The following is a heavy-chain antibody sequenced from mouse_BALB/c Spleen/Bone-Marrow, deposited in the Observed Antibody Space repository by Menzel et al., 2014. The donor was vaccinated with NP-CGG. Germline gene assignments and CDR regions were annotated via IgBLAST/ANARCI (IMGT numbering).Heavy chain of an antibody. D-gene: IGHD1-1*01. V-gene: IGHV14-3*02. CDR2: IDPANGNT. CDR1: GFNIKDTY. CDR3: ARYYYGFCFDY. J-gene: IGHJ2*01. Sequence: VQLQQSGAELVKPGASVKLSCTASGFNIKDTYMHWVKQRPEQGLEWIGRIDPANGNTKYDPKFQGKATITADTSSNTAYLQLSSLTSEDTAVYYCARYYYGFCFDYWGQGTTLTVSS.